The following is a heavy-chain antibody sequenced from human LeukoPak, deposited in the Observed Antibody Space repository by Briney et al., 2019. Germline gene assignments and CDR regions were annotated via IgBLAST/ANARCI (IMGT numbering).Heavy chain of an antibody. Sequence: SVKVSCKASGGTFSSYTISWVRQAPGQGLEWMGSIIPILGIANYAQKFQGRVTITADKSTSTAHMELSSLRSEDTPVYYCAREGVTGTTRMDVWGKGTTVTVSS. J-gene: IGHJ6*03. CDR3: AREGVTGTTRMDV. CDR2: IIPILGIA. V-gene: IGHV1-69*04. CDR1: GGTFSSYT. D-gene: IGHD1-1*01.